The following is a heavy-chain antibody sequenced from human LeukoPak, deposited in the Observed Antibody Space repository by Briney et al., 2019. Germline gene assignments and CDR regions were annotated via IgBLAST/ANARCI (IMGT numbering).Heavy chain of an antibody. CDR2: ISAYNGNT. CDR1: GYTFTSYG. Sequence: ASVKVSCKASGYTFTSYGISWVRQAPGQGLEWMGWISAYNGNTNYAQKLQGRVTMTTDTSTSTAYMELRSLRSDDTAVYYCARQGRYYGSGSYYNDDWFDPWGQGTLVTVSS. D-gene: IGHD3-10*01. CDR3: ARQGRYYGSGSYYNDDWFDP. V-gene: IGHV1-18*01. J-gene: IGHJ5*02.